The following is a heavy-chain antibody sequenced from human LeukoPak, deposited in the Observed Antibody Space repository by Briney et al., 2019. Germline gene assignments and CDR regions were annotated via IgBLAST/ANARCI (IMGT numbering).Heavy chain of an antibody. D-gene: IGHD2-15*01. CDR1: GFTFSSYS. Sequence: GGSLRLSCAASGFTFSSYSMNWVRQAPGKGLEWVSSISSSSSYIYYADSVKGRFTISRDNAKNSLYLQMNSLRAEDTAVYYCATEQYCSGGSCSMDTAMVWGQGTLVTVSS. CDR2: ISSSSSYI. V-gene: IGHV3-21*01. CDR3: ATEQYCSGGSCSMDTAMV. J-gene: IGHJ4*02.